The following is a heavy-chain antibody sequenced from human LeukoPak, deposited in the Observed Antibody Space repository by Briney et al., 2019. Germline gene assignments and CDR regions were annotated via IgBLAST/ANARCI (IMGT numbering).Heavy chain of an antibody. CDR1: GGSIGSYY. V-gene: IGHV4-59*08. CDR3: ARGAAAAH. CDR2: IYYSGST. Sequence: PSETLSLTCTVSGGSIGSYYWSWIRQPPGKGLEWIGYIYYSGSTNYNPSLKSRVTISVDTSKNQFSLKLSSVTAADTAVYYCARGAAAAHWGQGTLVTVSS. J-gene: IGHJ4*02. D-gene: IGHD6-13*01.